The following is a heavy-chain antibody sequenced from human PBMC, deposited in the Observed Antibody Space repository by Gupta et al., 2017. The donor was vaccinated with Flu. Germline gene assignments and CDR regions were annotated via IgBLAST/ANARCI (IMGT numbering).Heavy chain of an antibody. CDR1: GFTLRSYW. CDR2: ISIDGSGT. Sequence: EVQLVESGGGLVQPGGSLRLSCPASGFTLRSYWMHWVRQAPGKGLVWVSRISIDGSGTNYADSVKGRFTVSRDNAKNTLYLQMNSLRAEDTAIYYCAADRDRSGYYYAFDIWGQGTMVTVSS. V-gene: IGHV3-74*01. J-gene: IGHJ3*02. D-gene: IGHD3-22*01. CDR3: AADRDRSGYYYAFDI.